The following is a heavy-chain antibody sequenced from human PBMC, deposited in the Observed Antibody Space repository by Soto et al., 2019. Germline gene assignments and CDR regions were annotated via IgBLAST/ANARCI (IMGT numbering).Heavy chain of an antibody. CDR2: ISAYSGNT. J-gene: IGHJ4*02. CDR3: ARGISWYMFDY. V-gene: IGHV1-18*01. D-gene: IGHD6-13*01. Sequence: GASVKVSCKASGYTFTTYGVNWVRQAPGQGLEWMGWISAYSGNTIYAQKLQGRVTMTTDTSTSTAYMQVKSLTSDDTAVYYCARGISWYMFDYWGRGTLVTVSS. CDR1: GYTFTTYG.